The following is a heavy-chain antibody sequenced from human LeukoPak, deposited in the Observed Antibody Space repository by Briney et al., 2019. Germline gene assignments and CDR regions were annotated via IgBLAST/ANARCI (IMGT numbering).Heavy chain of an antibody. CDR2: IYYSGST. V-gene: IGHV4-59*08. D-gene: IGHD2-15*01. CDR1: GGSISNYY. Sequence: TSETLSLTCTISGGSISNYYWSWIRQPPGKGLEWIGYIYYSGSTNYNPSLKSRVTISVDTSKNQFSLKLSSVTAADTAVYYCASENCSGGSCYEFDYWGQGTLVTVSS. J-gene: IGHJ4*02. CDR3: ASENCSGGSCYEFDY.